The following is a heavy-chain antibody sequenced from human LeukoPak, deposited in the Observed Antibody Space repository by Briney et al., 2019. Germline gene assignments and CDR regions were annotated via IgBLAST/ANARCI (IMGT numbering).Heavy chain of an antibody. D-gene: IGHD1-26*01. CDR2: IKQDGSEK. V-gene: IGHV3-7*01. Sequence: GGSLRLSCVVSGFTFSSYWMSWVRQAPGKGLEWVTNIKQDGSEKYYVDSVKGRFTMSRDNAKNSLYLQMNSLRAEDTAVYYCARVQWELRGVGSYFEYWGQGALVTVSS. CDR3: ARVQWELRGVGSYFEY. J-gene: IGHJ4*02. CDR1: GFTFSSYW.